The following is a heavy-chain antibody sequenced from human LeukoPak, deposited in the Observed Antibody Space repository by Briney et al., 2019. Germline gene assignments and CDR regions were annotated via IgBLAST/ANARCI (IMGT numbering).Heavy chain of an antibody. CDR1: GASLNNHY. CDR2: IDHVGRS. Sequence: SETLTLTCAVYGASLNNHYWAWIRQSPVKGLEWIGEIDHVGRSRYNPSLKSRLTISVDTSKNQFSLRLSSVTAADTALYFCARPVYCSVTTCTGPLHIWGQGTMVTVSS. CDR3: ARPVYCSVTTCTGPLHI. D-gene: IGHD2-15*01. V-gene: IGHV4-34*01. J-gene: IGHJ3*02.